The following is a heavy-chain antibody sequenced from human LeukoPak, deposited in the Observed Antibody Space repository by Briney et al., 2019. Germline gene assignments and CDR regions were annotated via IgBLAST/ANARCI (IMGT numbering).Heavy chain of an antibody. CDR1: GYTFTSYG. V-gene: IGHV1-18*01. D-gene: IGHD3-22*01. CDR3: ARERPSYYYDSSGSVDAFDI. CDR2: IAAYNGNT. Sequence: ASVNVSCKASGYTFTSYGISWVGQAPSQELKGLGWIAAYNGNTNYAQKLQGRVTMTTVTSTSTAYMELRSLRSDDTAVYYCARERPSYYYDSSGSVDAFDIWGQGTMVNVSS. J-gene: IGHJ3*02.